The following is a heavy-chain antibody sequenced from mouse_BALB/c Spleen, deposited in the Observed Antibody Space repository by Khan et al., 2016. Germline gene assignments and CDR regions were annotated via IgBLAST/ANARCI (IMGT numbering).Heavy chain of an antibody. CDR3: ARSVYYGSYFDY. CDR2: IYPGRGNT. J-gene: IGHJ2*01. V-gene: IGHV1-77*01. Sequence: QVQLQQSGAELARPGASVKLSCKASGYTFTDYYINWVKQRTGQGLEWIGEIYPGRGNTYYNEKLKGKATLTADKSSSTAYMHLSSLTSEDSAVYFCARSVYYGSYFDYWGQGTTLTVSS. D-gene: IGHD2-2*01. CDR1: GYTFTDYY.